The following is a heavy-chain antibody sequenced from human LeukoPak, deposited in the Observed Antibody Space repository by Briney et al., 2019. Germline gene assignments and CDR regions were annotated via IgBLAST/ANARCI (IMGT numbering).Heavy chain of an antibody. CDR3: IRGAASGSYYGFDV. Sequence: GGSLRLSRAASGFTFSGSTMHRVRQASGKGLEWVGRIRSKANNYATAYATSVKGRFTLSRDDSKNTAYLQMNSLKTEDTAVYYCIRGAASGSYYGFDVWGQGATVTVSS. D-gene: IGHD1-26*01. CDR1: GFTFSGST. J-gene: IGHJ6*02. V-gene: IGHV3-73*01. CDR2: IRSKANNYAT.